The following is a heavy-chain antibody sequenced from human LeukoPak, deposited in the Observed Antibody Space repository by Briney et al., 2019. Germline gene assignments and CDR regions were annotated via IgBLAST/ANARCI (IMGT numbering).Heavy chain of an antibody. CDR1: VYTFTSYG. CDR2: ISAYNGNT. CDR3: ARATDTAIPGEFDY. J-gene: IGHJ4*02. Sequence: ASVTVSCKASVYTFTSYGISWVRQAPGQGLEWMGWISAYNGNTNYAQKLQRRVTMTTDTSTSTAYMELRSLRSDDTAVYYCARATDTAIPGEFDYWGQGTLVTVSS. D-gene: IGHD5-18*01. V-gene: IGHV1-18*01.